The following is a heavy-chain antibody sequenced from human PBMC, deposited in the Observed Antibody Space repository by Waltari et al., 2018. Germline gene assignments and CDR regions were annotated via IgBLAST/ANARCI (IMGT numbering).Heavy chain of an antibody. J-gene: IGHJ6*03. CDR1: GGSISSSSYY. V-gene: IGHV4-39*01. Sequence: QLQLQESGPGLVKPSETLSLTCTVSGGSISSSSYYWGWIRHPPGKGLEWIGSIYYSGSTYYNPSLKSRVTISVDTSKNQFSLKLSSVTAADTAVYYCARHPHLWFGELSNMDVWGKGTTVTVSS. CDR2: IYYSGST. D-gene: IGHD3-10*01. CDR3: ARHPHLWFGELSNMDV.